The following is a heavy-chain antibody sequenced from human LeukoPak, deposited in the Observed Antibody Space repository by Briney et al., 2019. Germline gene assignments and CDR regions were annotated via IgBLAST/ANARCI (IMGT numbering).Heavy chain of an antibody. V-gene: IGHV4-39*07. D-gene: IGHD2-2*01. CDR3: ARDKDIVVVPAAIALHFDP. CDR1: GGSISSSSYY. CDR2: IYYSGST. J-gene: IGHJ5*02. Sequence: PSETLSLTCTVSGGSISSSSYYWGWIRQPPGKGLEWIGSIYYSGSTYYNPSLKSRVTISVDTSKNQFSLKLSSVTAADTAVYYCARDKDIVVVPAAIALHFDPWGQGTLVTVSS.